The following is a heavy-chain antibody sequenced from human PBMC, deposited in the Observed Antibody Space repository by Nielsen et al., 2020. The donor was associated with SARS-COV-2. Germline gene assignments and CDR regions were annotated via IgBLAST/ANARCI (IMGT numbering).Heavy chain of an antibody. CDR1: GFTFSSYG. Sequence: GESLKISCAASGFTFSSYGMHWVRQAPGKGLEWVANIKQDGSEKYYVDSVKGRFTISRDNAKNSLYLQMNSLRAEDTAVYYCARDQAGTWATYFDYWGQGTLVTVSS. V-gene: IGHV3-7*03. CDR3: ARDQAGTWATYFDY. J-gene: IGHJ4*02. D-gene: IGHD6-19*01. CDR2: IKQDGSEK.